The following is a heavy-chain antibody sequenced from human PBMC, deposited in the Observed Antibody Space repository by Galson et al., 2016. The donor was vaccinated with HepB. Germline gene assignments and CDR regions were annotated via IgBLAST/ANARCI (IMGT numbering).Heavy chain of an antibody. CDR2: ISRSSGDI. D-gene: IGHD2-15*01. Sequence: SLRLSCAASGFSFNIYNMNWVRQAPGKGLEWVSSISRSSGDISYTDSVRGRFTISSDNANNSLYPQMNSLRVEDTAVYYCARCGGYCSAWGQGTLVTVSS. CDR1: GFSFNIYN. CDR3: ARCGGYCSA. V-gene: IGHV3-21*01. J-gene: IGHJ5*02.